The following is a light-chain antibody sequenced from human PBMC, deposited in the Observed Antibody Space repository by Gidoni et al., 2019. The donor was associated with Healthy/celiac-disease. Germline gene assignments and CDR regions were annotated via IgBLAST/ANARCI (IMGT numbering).Light chain of an antibody. CDR3: QQYGSSPYT. CDR2: VAS. V-gene: IGKV3-20*01. J-gene: IGKJ2*01. Sequence: ENVSTQSPGTLSLSPGERVTLSYRASQSISSSYLAWYQQKPGQAPRLLISVASSRATGIPDRFSGSGSGTDFTLTISRLEPEDFAVYYCQQYGSSPYTFGQGTKLEIK. CDR1: QSISSSY.